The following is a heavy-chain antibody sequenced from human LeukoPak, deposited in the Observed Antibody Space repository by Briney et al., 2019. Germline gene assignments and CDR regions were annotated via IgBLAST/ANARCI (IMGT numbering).Heavy chain of an antibody. Sequence: SETLSLTCTVSGGSISSSSYYWGWIRQPPGKGLEWIGSIYYSGSTYYNPSLKSRVTISVDTSKNQVSLKLSSVTAADTAVYYCARVSSSWNAEYFQHWGQGTLVTVSS. J-gene: IGHJ1*01. V-gene: IGHV4-39*07. D-gene: IGHD6-13*01. CDR3: ARVSSSWNAEYFQH. CDR2: IYYSGST. CDR1: GGSISSSSYY.